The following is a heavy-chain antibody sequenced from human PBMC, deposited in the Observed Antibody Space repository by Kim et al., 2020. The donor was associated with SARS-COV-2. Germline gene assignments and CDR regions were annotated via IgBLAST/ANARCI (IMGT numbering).Heavy chain of an antibody. J-gene: IGHJ4*02. CDR2: ISYDGSNK. Sequence: GGSLRLSCAASGFTFSSYAMHWVRQAPGKGLEWVAVISYDGSNKYYADSVKGRFTISRDNSKNTLYLQMNSLRAEDTAVYYCARDWGAAAALDYWGQGTLVTVSS. V-gene: IGHV3-30*04. CDR1: GFTFSSYA. CDR3: ARDWGAAAALDY. D-gene: IGHD6-13*01.